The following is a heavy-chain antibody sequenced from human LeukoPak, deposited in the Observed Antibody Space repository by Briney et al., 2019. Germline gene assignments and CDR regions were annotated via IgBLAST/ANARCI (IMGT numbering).Heavy chain of an antibody. CDR2: IYTSGST. CDR1: GGSTSSYY. D-gene: IGHD6-19*01. Sequence: SETLSLTCTVSGGSTSSYYWSWIRQPAGKGLEWIGRIYTSGSTNYNPSLKSRVTMSVNTSKNQFSLKLSSVTAADTAVYYCARAGVAVVLRGAYYYMDVWGKGTTVTVSS. J-gene: IGHJ6*03. CDR3: ARAGVAVVLRGAYYYMDV. V-gene: IGHV4-4*07.